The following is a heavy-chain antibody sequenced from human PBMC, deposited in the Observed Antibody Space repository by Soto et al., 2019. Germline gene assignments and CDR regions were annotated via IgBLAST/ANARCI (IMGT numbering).Heavy chain of an antibody. V-gene: IGHV3-30-3*01. CDR1: GFTFSSYA. D-gene: IGHD5-18*01. J-gene: IGHJ4*02. CDR3: ASSRIQLWSLFDY. Sequence: GGSLRLSCAASGFTFSSYAMHWVRQAPGKGLEWVAVISYDGSNKYYADSVKGRFTISRDNSKNTLYLQMNSLRAEDTAVYYCASSRIQLWSLFDYWGQGTLVTVSS. CDR2: ISYDGSNK.